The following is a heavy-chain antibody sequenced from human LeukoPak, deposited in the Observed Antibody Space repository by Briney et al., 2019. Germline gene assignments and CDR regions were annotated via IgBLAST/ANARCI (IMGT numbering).Heavy chain of an antibody. CDR1: GFSLSTYT. V-gene: IGHV3-23*01. J-gene: IGHJ4*02. CDR3: ANRNYYLDY. Sequence: AGSLRLSCAASGFSLSTYTMAWVRQAPGQGLEWVSAISARGDNSWYADSVKGRITISRDNSKNTLYLQMNNLRAEDTAIYYCANRNYYLDYWGQGTLVTVSS. D-gene: IGHD3-10*01. CDR2: ISARGDNS.